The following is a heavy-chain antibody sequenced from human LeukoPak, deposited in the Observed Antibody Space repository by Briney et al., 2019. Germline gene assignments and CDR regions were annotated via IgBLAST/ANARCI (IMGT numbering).Heavy chain of an antibody. Sequence: HPGGSLRLSCAASGFTFSSYGMHWVRQAPGKGLEWVAFIRYDGSSEYYVESVKGRFTISRDNSKNTLYLQMNSLRAEDTAVYYCAKGVGGSANYYYMDVWGKGTTVTVSS. CDR3: AKGVGGSANYYYMDV. J-gene: IGHJ6*03. D-gene: IGHD3-10*01. V-gene: IGHV3-30*02. CDR1: GFTFSSYG. CDR2: IRYDGSSE.